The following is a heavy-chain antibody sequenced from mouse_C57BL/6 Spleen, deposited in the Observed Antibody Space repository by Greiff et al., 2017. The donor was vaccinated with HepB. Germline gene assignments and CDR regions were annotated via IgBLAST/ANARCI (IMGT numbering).Heavy chain of an antibody. J-gene: IGHJ3*01. D-gene: IGHD3-2*02. CDR1: GYTFTSYW. V-gene: IGHV1-61*01. CDR2: IYPSDSGT. CDR3: AREGGQLRRQAY. Sequence: QVQLQQPGAELVRPGSSVKLSCKASGYTFTSYWMDWVKQRPGQGLEWIGNIYPSDSGTHYNQKFKDKATLTVDKSSSTAYIQLSSLTSEDSAVYYCAREGGQLRRQAYWGQGTLVTVSA.